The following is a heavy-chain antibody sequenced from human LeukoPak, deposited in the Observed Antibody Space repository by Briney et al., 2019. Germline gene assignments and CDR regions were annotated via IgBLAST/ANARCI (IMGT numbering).Heavy chain of an antibody. CDR3: AKASRGGYNAFDY. Sequence: GGSLRLSCAASGFTFSSYGMHWARQAPGKGLEWVAVISYDGSNKYYADSVEGRFTISRDNSKNTLYLQMNSLRAEDTAVYYCAKASRGGYNAFDYWGQGTLVAVSS. CDR2: ISYDGSNK. J-gene: IGHJ4*02. V-gene: IGHV3-30*18. D-gene: IGHD5-24*01. CDR1: GFTFSSYG.